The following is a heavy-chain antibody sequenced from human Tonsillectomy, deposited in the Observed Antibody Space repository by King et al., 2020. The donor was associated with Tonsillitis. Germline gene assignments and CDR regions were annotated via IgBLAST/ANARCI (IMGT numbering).Heavy chain of an antibody. Sequence: VQLVESGAEVKKPGASVKVSCKSSGYTFTGYYIHWVRQAPGQGLEWMGWINPNSGGTDYAQKFQGRVTMTRDTFITTAYMDLSRLRSDDTALYYCARARGGSYLFAYWGQGTLGTVSS. D-gene: IGHD1-26*01. J-gene: IGHJ4*02. CDR2: INPNSGGT. CDR1: GYTFTGYY. CDR3: ARARGGSYLFAY. V-gene: IGHV1-2*02.